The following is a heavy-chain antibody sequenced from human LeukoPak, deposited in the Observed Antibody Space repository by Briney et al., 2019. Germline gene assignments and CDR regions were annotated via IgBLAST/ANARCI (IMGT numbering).Heavy chain of an antibody. J-gene: IGHJ3*02. Sequence: SETLSLTCTVSGGSISSGGYYWSWIRQHPGKGLEWIGYIYYSGSTYYDPSLKSRVTISVDTSKNQFSLKLSSVTAADTAVYYCARGREVEVPLDAFDIWGQGTMVTASS. V-gene: IGHV4-31*03. D-gene: IGHD2-15*01. CDR2: IYYSGST. CDR3: ARGREVEVPLDAFDI. CDR1: GGSISSGGYY.